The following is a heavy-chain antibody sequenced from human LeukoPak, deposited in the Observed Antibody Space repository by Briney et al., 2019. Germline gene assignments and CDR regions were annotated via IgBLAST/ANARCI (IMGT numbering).Heavy chain of an antibody. J-gene: IGHJ4*02. Sequence: TSETLSLTCTVSGGSISSSSYSWGWIRQHPGKGLEWIGYIYYSGSTYYNPSLKSRVTISVDTSKNQFSLKLSSVTAADTAVYYCARSTTAIPGYFDYWGQGTLVTVSS. CDR1: GGSISSSSYS. CDR3: ARSTTAIPGYFDY. CDR2: IYYSGST. D-gene: IGHD5-18*01. V-gene: IGHV4-31*03.